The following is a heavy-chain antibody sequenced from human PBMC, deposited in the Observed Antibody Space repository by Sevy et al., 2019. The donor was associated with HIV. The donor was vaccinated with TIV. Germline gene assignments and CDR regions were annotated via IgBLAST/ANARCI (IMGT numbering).Heavy chain of an antibody. CDR1: GYTFTGYY. J-gene: IGHJ6*02. CDR2: INPNSGGT. V-gene: IGHV1-2*02. CDR3: ARDYVLAAGIRYYYGMDV. D-gene: IGHD6-13*01. Sequence: ASVKVSCKASGYTFTGYYMHWVRQAPGQGLEWMGWINPNSGGTNYAQKFQGRVTMTRDTSISTAYMELSRLRSDDTAVYYCARDYVLAAGIRYYYGMDVWGQGTTVTVSS.